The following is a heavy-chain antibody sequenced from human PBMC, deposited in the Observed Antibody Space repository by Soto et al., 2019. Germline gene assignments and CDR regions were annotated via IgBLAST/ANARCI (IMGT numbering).Heavy chain of an antibody. CDR3: ARGPRDYGDAFDI. D-gene: IGHD4-17*01. J-gene: IGHJ3*02. CDR1: GGSFSGYY. V-gene: IGHV4-34*01. CDR2: INHSGST. Sequence: KTSETLCLTCAVYGGSFSGYYWSWIRQPPGKGLEWIGEINHSGSTNYNPSLKSRVTISVDTSKNQFSLKLSSVTAADTAVYYCARGPRDYGDAFDIWGQGTMVTVSS.